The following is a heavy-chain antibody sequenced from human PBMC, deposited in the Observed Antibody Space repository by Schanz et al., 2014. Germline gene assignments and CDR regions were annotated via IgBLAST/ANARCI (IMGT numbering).Heavy chain of an antibody. Sequence: QVQLQESGPGLVKPSQTLSLTCSVSGGSISSGSYYWNWIRQPAGKGLEWIGRVYTSGSTNYNPSLKSRVTISMHTSKNQFSLKLSSVTAADTAVYYCARDFDDRRGYGSGYCLGDCMDVWGQGTTVTVSS. CDR1: GGSISSGSYY. J-gene: IGHJ6*02. CDR2: VYTSGST. D-gene: IGHD3-10*01. V-gene: IGHV4-61*02. CDR3: ARDFDDRRGYGSGYCLGDCMDV.